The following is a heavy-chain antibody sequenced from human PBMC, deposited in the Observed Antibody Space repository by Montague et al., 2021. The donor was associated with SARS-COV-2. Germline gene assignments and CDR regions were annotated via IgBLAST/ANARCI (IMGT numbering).Heavy chain of an antibody. CDR1: GFSLNTGGVC. Sequence: PALVKPTQTLTLTCAFSGFSLNTGGVCVAWLRPPPGKALEWLALIYWDDDQRYSPSLKTRLTITKDTSKNRVVLTMTNLDPVDTATYYCARSYDFYRADAFDVWGQGTLLTVSS. D-gene: IGHD3-3*01. CDR3: ARSYDFYRADAFDV. V-gene: IGHV2-5*02. J-gene: IGHJ3*01. CDR2: IYWDDDQ.